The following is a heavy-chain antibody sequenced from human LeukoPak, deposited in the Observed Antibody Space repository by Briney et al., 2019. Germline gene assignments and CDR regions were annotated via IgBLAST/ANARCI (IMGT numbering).Heavy chain of an antibody. CDR3: ARIRTDYDFWSGYKYYYYGMDV. V-gene: IGHV4-4*02. D-gene: IGHD3-3*01. J-gene: IGHJ6*02. CDR2: IYHSGST. Sequence: PSETLSLTCAVSGGSLSSSNWWSWVRQPPGKGLEWIGEIYHSGSTNYNPSLKSRVTISVDKSKNQFSLKLSSVTAADTAVYYCARIRTDYDFWSGYKYYYYGMDVWGQGTTVTVSS. CDR1: GGSLSSSNW.